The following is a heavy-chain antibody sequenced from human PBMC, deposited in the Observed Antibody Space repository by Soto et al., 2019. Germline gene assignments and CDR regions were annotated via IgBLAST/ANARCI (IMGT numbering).Heavy chain of an antibody. CDR1: GFTFSSYA. Sequence: EVQLLESGGGLVQPGGSLRLSCAASGFTFSSYAMRWVRQAPGMGLAWVSAIIGSGDSTYYADSVKGRFTTSRDNSKNTRYSQMNSMSAEDTVVYYCARRGSGSDYDYWGQGTRVTVSS. D-gene: IGHD1-26*01. V-gene: IGHV3-23*01. J-gene: IGHJ4*02. CDR2: IIGSGDST. CDR3: ARRGSGSDYDY.